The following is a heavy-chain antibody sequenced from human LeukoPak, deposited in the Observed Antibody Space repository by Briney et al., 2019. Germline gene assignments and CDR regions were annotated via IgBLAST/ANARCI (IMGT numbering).Heavy chain of an antibody. V-gene: IGHV4-61*02. CDR1: GGSISSGSYY. CDR2: IYTSGST. J-gene: IGHJ5*02. Sequence: SETLSLTCTVSGGSISSGSYYWSWIRQPAGKGLEWIGRIYTSGSTNYNPSLKSRVTISVDTSKNQFSLKLSSVTAADTAVYYCARAPGYIVVVPAATRGGWFDPWGQGTLVTVSS. CDR3: ARAPGYIVVVPAATRGGWFDP. D-gene: IGHD2-2*01.